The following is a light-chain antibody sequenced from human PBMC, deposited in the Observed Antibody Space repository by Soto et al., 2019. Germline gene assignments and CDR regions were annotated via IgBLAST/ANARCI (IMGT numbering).Light chain of an antibody. CDR3: RQYNNWPPT. V-gene: IGKV3-15*01. Sequence: EIVMTQSPATLSVSPGERATLSCRASQSVSNNLAWYQQKPGQAPRLLIHGASTRATGIPARFSGSGSGTEFTLTISSLQSEDFAVYYCRQYNNWPPTFGGGTKVDIK. CDR1: QSVSNN. CDR2: GAS. J-gene: IGKJ4*01.